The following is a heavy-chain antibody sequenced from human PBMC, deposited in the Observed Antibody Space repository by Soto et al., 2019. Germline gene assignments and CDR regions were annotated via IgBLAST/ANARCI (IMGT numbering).Heavy chain of an antibody. D-gene: IGHD6-19*01. CDR2: IIPIFGTA. CDR1: RVAFSKFI. CDR3: PKVRYSSPMGYYYGMDV. V-gene: IGHV1-69*01. Sequence: QAQLEQSVGEVKKPGSSVKVSCKASRVAFSKFIVTWVRQAPGLGLAWVGGIIPIFGTANYAQKYQGRVTLTEEESTSTSLMEVNNLRSEDTAVYYCPKVRYSSPMGYYYGMDVWGQGTPVTVSS. J-gene: IGHJ6*02.